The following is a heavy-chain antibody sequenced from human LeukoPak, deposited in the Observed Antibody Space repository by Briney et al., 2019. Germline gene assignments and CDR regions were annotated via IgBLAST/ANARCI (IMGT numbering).Heavy chain of an antibody. CDR1: GGSFSGYY. V-gene: IGHV4-34*01. Sequence: SETLSLTCAVYGGSFSGYYWSWIRQPPGKGLEWIGEINHSGSTNYNPSLKSRVTISVDTSKNQFSLKLSSVTAADTAVYYCARGSGWFDPWGQGTLVTVSS. CDR3: ARGSGWFDP. J-gene: IGHJ5*02. CDR2: INHSGST.